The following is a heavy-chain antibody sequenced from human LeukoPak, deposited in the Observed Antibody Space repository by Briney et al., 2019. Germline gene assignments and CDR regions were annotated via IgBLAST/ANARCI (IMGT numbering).Heavy chain of an antibody. CDR3: ARGAPISYSYGSTADY. D-gene: IGHD5-18*01. Sequence: KTSETLSLTCTVSGYSISSGYYWGWIRQPPGEGLEWIGSIYHSGSTYYNPSLKRRVTISVDTSKNQFSLKLSSVTAADTAVYYCARGAPISYSYGSTADYWGQGTLVTVSS. CDR1: GYSISSGYY. V-gene: IGHV4-38-2*02. CDR2: IYHSGST. J-gene: IGHJ4*02.